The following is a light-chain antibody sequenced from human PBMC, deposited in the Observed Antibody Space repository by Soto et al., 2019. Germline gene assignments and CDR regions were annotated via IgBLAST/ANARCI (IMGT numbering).Light chain of an antibody. CDR2: EVS. CDR3: MQSTQLPPT. V-gene: IGKV2D-29*02. Sequence: VLTQPASVSGSPGRPASISCKSSQSLLHITGETFLFWYLQKPGQSPQLLIYEVSTRVSGVPDRFSGSGSGTDFTLEISRVETDDVGIYYCMQSTQLPPTFGQGTRLET. J-gene: IGKJ5*01. CDR1: QSLLHITGETF.